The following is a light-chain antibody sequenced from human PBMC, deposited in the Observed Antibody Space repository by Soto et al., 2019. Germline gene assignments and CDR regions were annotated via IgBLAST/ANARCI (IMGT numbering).Light chain of an antibody. V-gene: IGKV3-11*01. CDR2: DAS. CDR1: QSFSSY. CDR3: QQRSNWPRWT. J-gene: IGKJ1*01. Sequence: EIVLTQSPATLSFSPGVRATLSCRASQSFSSYLAGYQQKPGQAPRLLIYDASNRATAIPARFSGSGSGTDLTVTISSREPEDFAVNYCQQRSNWPRWTFGQGTKVEIK.